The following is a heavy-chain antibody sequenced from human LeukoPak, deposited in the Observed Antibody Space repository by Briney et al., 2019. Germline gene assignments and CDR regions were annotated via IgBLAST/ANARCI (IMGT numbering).Heavy chain of an antibody. Sequence: PSETLPLTCTVSGGSISSSSYYWGWIRQPPGKGLEWIGRIYYSGSTYSNPSLKSRVTISVDTSKNQFSLKLSSVTAADTAVYYCARRPVPGAQLWTTFDYWGQGTLVTVSS. CDR1: GGSISSSSYY. CDR3: ARRPVPGAQLWTTFDY. D-gene: IGHD5-18*01. J-gene: IGHJ4*02. CDR2: IYYSGST. V-gene: IGHV4-39*01.